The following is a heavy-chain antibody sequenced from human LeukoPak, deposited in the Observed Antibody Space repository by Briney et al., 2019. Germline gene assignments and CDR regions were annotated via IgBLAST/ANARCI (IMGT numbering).Heavy chain of an antibody. CDR1: GGSFSGYY. J-gene: IGHJ4*02. Sequence: SETLSLTCAVYGGSFSGYYWSWIRQPPGKGLEWIGEINHSGSTNYNPSLKSRVTISVDTSKNQFSLKLSSVTAADTAVYYCATRHYDILTGYWGFDYWGQGTLVTVSS. CDR3: ATRHYDILTGYWGFDY. CDR2: INHSGST. D-gene: IGHD3-9*01. V-gene: IGHV4-34*01.